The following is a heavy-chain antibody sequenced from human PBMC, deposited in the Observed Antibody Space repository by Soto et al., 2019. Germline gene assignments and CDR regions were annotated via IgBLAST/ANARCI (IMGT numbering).Heavy chain of an antibody. J-gene: IGHJ6*02. CDR3: ARDGPWRYYSSGRSNYYYYGMDV. V-gene: IGHV3-48*03. D-gene: IGHD3-10*01. Sequence: EVQLVESGGGLVQPGGSLRLSCAASGFTFSSYEMNWVRQAPGKGLEWVSYISSSGSTIYYADSVKGRFTISRENAKNSLYLQINILRAEDTAVDYYARDGPWRYYSSGRSNYYYYGMDVWGQGTTVTVSS. CDR2: ISSSGSTI. CDR1: GFTFSSYE.